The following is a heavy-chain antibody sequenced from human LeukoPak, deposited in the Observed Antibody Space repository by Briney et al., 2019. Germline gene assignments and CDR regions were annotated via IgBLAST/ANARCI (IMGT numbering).Heavy chain of an antibody. J-gene: IGHJ4*02. CDR1: GYTFTGYY. D-gene: IGHD5-24*01. Sequence: ASVKVSCKASGYTFTGYYMHWVRQAPGQGLEWMGWINPNSGGINYAQKFQGRVTMTRDTSISTAYMELSRLRSDDTAVYYCARGGKKQMATTPCGYWGQGTLVTVSS. CDR2: INPNSGGI. V-gene: IGHV1-2*02. CDR3: ARGGKKQMATTPCGY.